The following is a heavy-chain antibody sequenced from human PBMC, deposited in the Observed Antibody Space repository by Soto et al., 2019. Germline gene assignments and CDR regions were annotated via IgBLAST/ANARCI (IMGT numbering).Heavy chain of an antibody. J-gene: IGHJ4*02. Sequence: GSLRLSCAASGFTFSSYDMHWVRQATGKGLEWVSAVSPNGQGIYYADSVRGRFTISRDFSKNTVFLHMDSLRAEDTAVYYCAKDRDYPRDYFHYWGQGTLVTVSS. CDR1: GFTFSSYD. D-gene: IGHD3-10*01. CDR2: VSPNGQGI. V-gene: IGHV3-23*01. CDR3: AKDRDYPRDYFHY.